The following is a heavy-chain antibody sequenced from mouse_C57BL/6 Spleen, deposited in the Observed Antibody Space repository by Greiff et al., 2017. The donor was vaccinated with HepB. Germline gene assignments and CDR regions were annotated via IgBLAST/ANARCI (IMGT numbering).Heavy chain of an antibody. CDR3: ARTPDYY. D-gene: IGHD1-1*01. CDR1: GFTFSDYG. V-gene: IGHV5-17*01. J-gene: IGHJ1*03. Sequence: EVQLVESGGGLVKPGGSLKLSCAASGFTFSDYGMHWVRQAPEKGLEWVAYISSGSSTIYYADTVKGRFTISRDNAKNTLFLQMTSLRSEDTAMYYCARTPDYYGGTGTTVTVSS. CDR2: ISSGSSTI.